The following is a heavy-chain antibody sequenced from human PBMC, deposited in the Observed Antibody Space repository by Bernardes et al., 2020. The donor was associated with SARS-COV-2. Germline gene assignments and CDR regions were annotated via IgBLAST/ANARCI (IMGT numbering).Heavy chain of an antibody. CDR3: ARGEAIAYCGGDCYSRYSHFDY. J-gene: IGHJ4*02. D-gene: IGHD2-21*02. Sequence: SESLSLTCTVSGGSISSYYWSWIRQPPGKGLEWIGYIYYSGSTNYNPSLKSRVTISVDTSKNQFSLKLSSVTAADTAVYYCARGEAIAYCGGDCYSRYSHFDYWGQGTLVTVSS. V-gene: IGHV4-59*01. CDR2: IYYSGST. CDR1: GGSISSYY.